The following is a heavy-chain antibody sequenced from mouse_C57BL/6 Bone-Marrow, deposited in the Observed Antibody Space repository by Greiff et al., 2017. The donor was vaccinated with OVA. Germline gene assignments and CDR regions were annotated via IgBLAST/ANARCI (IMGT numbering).Heavy chain of an antibody. CDR1: GFTFSSYT. V-gene: IGHV5-9*01. CDR3: ARGEAAWFAY. CDR2: ISGGGGNT. J-gene: IGHJ3*01. Sequence: EVKVVESGGGLVKPGGSLKLSCAASGFTFSSYTMSWVRQTPEKRLEWVATISGGGGNTYYPDSVKGRFTISRDNAKNTLYLQMSSLRSEDTALYYCARGEAAWFAYWGQGTLVTVSA.